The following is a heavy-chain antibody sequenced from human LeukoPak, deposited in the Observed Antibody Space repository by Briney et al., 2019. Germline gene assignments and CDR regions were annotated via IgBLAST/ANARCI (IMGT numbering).Heavy chain of an antibody. CDR1: GFTFSSHS. V-gene: IGHV3-21*01. J-gene: IGHJ4*02. D-gene: IGHD3-22*01. CDR2: ISSASNYI. Sequence: GGSLTLSCAASGFTFSSHSMNWVRQAPGKGLEWVSSISSASNYIYYADSVKGRFTLSRDNARNSLYLQMNSLRAEDTAVYYCARGTGRYYDSSGYYPFDYWGQGTLVTVSS. CDR3: ARGTGRYYDSSGYYPFDY.